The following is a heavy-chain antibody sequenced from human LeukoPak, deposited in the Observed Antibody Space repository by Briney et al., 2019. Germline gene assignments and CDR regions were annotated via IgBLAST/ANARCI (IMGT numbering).Heavy chain of an antibody. CDR3: ARDNGGTAMAYYYYYYMDA. Sequence: SETLSLTCTVSGGSISSYYWSWIRQPPGKGLEWIGYIYYSGSTNYNPSLKSRVTISVDTSKNQFSLKLSSVTAADTAVYYCARDNGGTAMAYYYYYYMDAWGKGTTVTISS. D-gene: IGHD5-18*01. V-gene: IGHV4-59*01. J-gene: IGHJ6*03. CDR2: IYYSGST. CDR1: GGSISSYY.